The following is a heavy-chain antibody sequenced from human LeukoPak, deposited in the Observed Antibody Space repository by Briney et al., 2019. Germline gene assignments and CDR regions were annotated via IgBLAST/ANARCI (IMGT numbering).Heavy chain of an antibody. D-gene: IGHD6-19*01. CDR3: AKDGGWSQFSYFDY. CDR1: GFTFDDYA. Sequence: PGGSLRLSCVASGFTFDDYAIHWVRQAPGKGLEWVSGISWNSGRIGYADSVKGRFTISRDNARNSLYLQMNSLRAEDTALYYCAKDGGWSQFSYFDYWGQGTLVTVSS. J-gene: IGHJ4*02. CDR2: ISWNSGRI. V-gene: IGHV3-9*01.